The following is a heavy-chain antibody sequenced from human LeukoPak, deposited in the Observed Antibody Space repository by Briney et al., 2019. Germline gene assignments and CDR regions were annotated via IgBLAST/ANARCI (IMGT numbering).Heavy chain of an antibody. CDR1: GGSISSGSYY. CDR2: IYTSGST. V-gene: IGHV4-61*02. Sequence: KPSETLSLTCTVSGGSISSGSYYWSWIRQPAGKGLEWIGRIYTSGSTNYNPSLKSRVTISVDTSKNQFSLKLSSVTAADTAVYYCARVVYKTTSWDYFDYWGQGTLVTVSS. D-gene: IGHD1-14*01. J-gene: IGHJ4*02. CDR3: ARVVYKTTSWDYFDY.